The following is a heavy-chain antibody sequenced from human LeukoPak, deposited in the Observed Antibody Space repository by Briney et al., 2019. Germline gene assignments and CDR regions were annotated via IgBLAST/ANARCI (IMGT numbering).Heavy chain of an antibody. D-gene: IGHD6-19*01. J-gene: IGHJ4*02. CDR1: GGSISSYY. Sequence: PSETLSLTCTVSGGSISSYYWSWIRQPPGKGLEWIGYIYYSGSTNYNPSLKNRVTISVDTSKNQFSLKLSSVTAADTAVYYCARFISVAGTGNFDYWGQGTLVTVSS. CDR2: IYYSGST. CDR3: ARFISVAGTGNFDY. V-gene: IGHV4-59*01.